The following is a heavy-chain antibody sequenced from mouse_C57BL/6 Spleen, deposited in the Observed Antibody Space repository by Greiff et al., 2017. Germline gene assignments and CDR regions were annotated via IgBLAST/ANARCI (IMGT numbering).Heavy chain of an antibody. CDR3: ARTGTAHAMDY. V-gene: IGHV5-17*01. J-gene: IGHJ4*01. D-gene: IGHD3-3*01. CDR1: GFTFSDYG. CDR2: ISSGSSTI. Sequence: EVQLVESGGGLVKPGGSLKLSCAASGFTFSDYGMHWVRQAPEKGLEWVAYISSGSSTIYYADTVKGRFTISRDNAKNTLFLQMTSLRSEDTAMYYGARTGTAHAMDYWGQGTSVTVSS.